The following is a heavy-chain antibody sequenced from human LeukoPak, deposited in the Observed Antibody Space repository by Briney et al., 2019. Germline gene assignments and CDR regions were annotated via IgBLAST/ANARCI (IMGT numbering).Heavy chain of an antibody. CDR2: ISGSGGST. J-gene: IGHJ4*02. V-gene: IGHV3-23*01. CDR1: GFTFSSYA. Sequence: PGGSLRPSCAASGFTFSSYAMSWVRRAPGKGLEWVSAISGSGGSTYYADSVKGRFTISRDNSKNTLYLQMNSLRAEDTAVYYCAKPALGDGYCSGGSCYSHFDYWGQGTLVTVSS. D-gene: IGHD2-15*01. CDR3: AKPALGDGYCSGGSCYSHFDY.